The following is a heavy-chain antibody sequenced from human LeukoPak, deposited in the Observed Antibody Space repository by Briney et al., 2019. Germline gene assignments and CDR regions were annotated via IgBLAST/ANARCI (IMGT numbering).Heavy chain of an antibody. CDR3: ASATLRCSGGSCYEMDV. J-gene: IGHJ6*04. CDR1: GGTFSNYG. Sequence: ASVKVSCKASGGTFSNYGISWVRQAPGQGREWMGGIIPIFGIANYAQKFQDRLTITAAKSTSTAYMELSSLRSEDTAVYYCASATLRCSGGSCYEMDVWGKGTTVTVSS. V-gene: IGHV1-69*10. D-gene: IGHD2-15*01. CDR2: IIPIFGIA.